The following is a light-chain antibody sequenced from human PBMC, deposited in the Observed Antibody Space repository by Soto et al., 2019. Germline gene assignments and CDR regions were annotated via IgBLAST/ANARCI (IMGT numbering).Light chain of an antibody. CDR3: QQYGSSPA. CDR2: GAS. J-gene: IGKJ1*01. Sequence: ENVLTQSPGTLSLSPGERATLSCRASQSVSSSYLAWYQQKPGQAPRLLIYGASSRATGIPDRFSGSGSGTDFTLTISRLEPEDFAVYYCQQYGSSPAFGQGTK. V-gene: IGKV3-20*01. CDR1: QSVSSSY.